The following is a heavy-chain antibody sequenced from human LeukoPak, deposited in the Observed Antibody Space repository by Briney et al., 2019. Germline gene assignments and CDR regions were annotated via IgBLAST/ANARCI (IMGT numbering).Heavy chain of an antibody. Sequence: ASVKVSCKASGYTFTGYYMHWVRQAPGQGLEWMGWINPNSGGTNYAQKFQGWVTMTRDTSISTAYMELSRLRSDDTAVYYCAKDYCSSTSCLFDYWGQGTLVTVSS. CDR2: INPNSGGT. V-gene: IGHV1-2*04. D-gene: IGHD2-2*01. J-gene: IGHJ4*02. CDR1: GYTFTGYY. CDR3: AKDYCSSTSCLFDY.